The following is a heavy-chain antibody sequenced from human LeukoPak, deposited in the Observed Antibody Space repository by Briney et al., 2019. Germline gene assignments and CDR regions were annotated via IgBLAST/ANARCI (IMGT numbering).Heavy chain of an antibody. J-gene: IGHJ5*02. CDR2: INHSGST. Sequence: SETLSHTCAVYGGSFSGYYWSWIRQPPGKGLEWIGEINHSGSTNYNPSLKSRVTISVDTSKNQFSLKLSSVTAADTAVYYCARRFRGVTMVRGPLGWFDPWGQGTLVTVSS. CDR1: GGSFSGYY. V-gene: IGHV4-34*01. CDR3: ARRFRGVTMVRGPLGWFDP. D-gene: IGHD3-10*01.